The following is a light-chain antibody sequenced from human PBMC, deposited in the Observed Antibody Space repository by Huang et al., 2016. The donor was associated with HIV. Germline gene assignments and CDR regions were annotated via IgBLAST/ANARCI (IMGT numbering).Light chain of an antibody. CDR3: QQLNSYPWT. Sequence: IQLTQSPSSLSASVGDRVTITCRASQGISSYLAWYQQKPGKAPNLLIYAASTLQSGGPSRFSGSGSGTDFTLTISSLQPEDFATYYCQQLNSYPWTFGQGTKVEIK. V-gene: IGKV1-9*01. CDR1: QGISSY. CDR2: AAS. J-gene: IGKJ1*01.